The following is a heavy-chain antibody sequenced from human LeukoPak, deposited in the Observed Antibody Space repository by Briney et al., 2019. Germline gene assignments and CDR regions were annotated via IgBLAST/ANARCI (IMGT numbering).Heavy chain of an antibody. Sequence: ASVKVSCKDSGYTFTGYYMHWVRQAPGQGLEWMGWINPNSGGTNYAQKFQGRATMTRDTSISTAYMELSRLRSDDTAVYYCASRDSSSFGYGYWGQGTLVTVSS. CDR2: INPNSGGT. CDR1: GYTFTGYY. V-gene: IGHV1-2*02. CDR3: ASRDSSSFGYGY. J-gene: IGHJ4*02. D-gene: IGHD6-6*01.